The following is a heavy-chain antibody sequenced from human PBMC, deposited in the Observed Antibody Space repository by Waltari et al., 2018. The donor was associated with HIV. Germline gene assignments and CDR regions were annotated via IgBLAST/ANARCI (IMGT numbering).Heavy chain of an antibody. V-gene: IGHV4-61*01. J-gene: IGHJ4*02. D-gene: IGHD3-10*01. CDR1: GGSVSSGSYY. CDR3: ARSGRVGSGSFPFDY. CDR2: IYYSGRT. Sequence: QVQLQESGPGLVKPSETLSLTCTVSGGSVSSGSYYWSWIRQPPGKGLEWIGYIYYSGRTNHNPSLKSRVTISVDTSKNQFSLKLSSVTAADTAVYYCARSGRVGSGSFPFDYWGQGTLVTVSS.